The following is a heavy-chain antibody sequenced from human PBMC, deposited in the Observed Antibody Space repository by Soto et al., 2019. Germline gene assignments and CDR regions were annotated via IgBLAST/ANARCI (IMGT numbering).Heavy chain of an antibody. D-gene: IGHD4-4*01. CDR1: GYSFTSYW. CDR2: IDPSDSYT. J-gene: IGHJ4*02. Sequence: LGESLKISCKGSGYSFTSYWISWVRQMPGKGLEWMGRIDPSDSYTNYSPSFQGHVTISADKSISTAYLQWSSLKASDTAMYYCARQDYSNFPLDYWGQGTLVTVS. CDR3: ARQDYSNFPLDY. V-gene: IGHV5-10-1*01.